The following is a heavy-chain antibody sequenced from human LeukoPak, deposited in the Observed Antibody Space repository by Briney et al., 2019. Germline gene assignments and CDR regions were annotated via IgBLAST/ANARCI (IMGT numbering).Heavy chain of an antibody. CDR1: GFTFSSYA. V-gene: IGHV3-48*04. Sequence: GGSLRLSCAASGFTFSSYAMSWVRQAPGKGLEWVSYISSSGSTIYYADSVKGRFTISRDNAKNSLYLQMNSLRAEDTAVYYCARAPMYYYDSSGHLDYWGQGTLVTVSS. J-gene: IGHJ4*02. CDR2: ISSSGSTI. D-gene: IGHD3-22*01. CDR3: ARAPMYYYDSSGHLDY.